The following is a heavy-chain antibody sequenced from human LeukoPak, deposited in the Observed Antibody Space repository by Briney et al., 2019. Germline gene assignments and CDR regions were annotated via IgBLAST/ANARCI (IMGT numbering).Heavy chain of an antibody. J-gene: IGHJ4*02. Sequence: ASVKVSCKTSGYTFTDYYMHWVRRAPGQGLEWMGWINPKSGGTKYAQKFQGKVTMTRDTSISTAYLELTSLTSDDTAVYYCASECQLLFGYWGQGTLVTVSS. CDR2: INPKSGGT. CDR3: ASECQLLFGY. V-gene: IGHV1-2*02. CDR1: GYTFTDYY. D-gene: IGHD2-2*01.